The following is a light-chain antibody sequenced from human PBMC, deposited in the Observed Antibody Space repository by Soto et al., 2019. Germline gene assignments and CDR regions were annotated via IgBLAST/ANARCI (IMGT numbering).Light chain of an antibody. CDR2: DAS. CDR1: QDVYTF. J-gene: IGKJ1*01. V-gene: IGKV1-27*01. Sequence: VPMTQSPSSLSASVGDRVTITCRASQDVYTFLAWYRQRPGRAPELLIYDASTLQAGVPSRFSGDGFGTHFILTISSLQPEDVATYYCQHYNKAPWTFGPGTKV. CDR3: QHYNKAPWT.